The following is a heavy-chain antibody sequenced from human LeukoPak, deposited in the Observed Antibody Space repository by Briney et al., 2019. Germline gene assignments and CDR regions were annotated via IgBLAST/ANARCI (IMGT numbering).Heavy chain of an antibody. CDR3: ARDKPPPYYYDSSGIFDY. D-gene: IGHD3-22*01. CDR2: VWYDGSNK. CDR1: GFTFSSYG. V-gene: IGHV3-33*01. J-gene: IGHJ4*02. Sequence: GGSLRLTCAASGFTFSSYGMHWVRQAPGKGLEWVAVVWYDGSNKYYADSVKGRFTISRDNSKNTLYLQMNSLRAEDTAVYYCARDKPPPYYYDSSGIFDYWGQGTLVTVSS.